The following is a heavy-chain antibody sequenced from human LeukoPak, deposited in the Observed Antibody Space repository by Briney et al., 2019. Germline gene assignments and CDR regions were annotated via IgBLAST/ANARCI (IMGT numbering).Heavy chain of an antibody. CDR2: INHSGST. J-gene: IGHJ5*02. V-gene: IGHV4-34*01. CDR3: AIHIVVVPAAKKKNWFDP. CDR1: GGSFSGYY. Sequence: SETLSLTCAVYGGSFSGYYWSWIRQPPGKGLEWIGEINHSGSTNNNPSLKSRVTISVHTSKNQFSLKLSSVTAADTAVYYCAIHIVVVPAAKKKNWFDPWGQGTLVTVSS. D-gene: IGHD2-2*01.